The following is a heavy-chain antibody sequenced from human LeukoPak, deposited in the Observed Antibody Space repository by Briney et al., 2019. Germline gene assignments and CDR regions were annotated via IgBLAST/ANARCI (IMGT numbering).Heavy chain of an antibody. CDR1: GYSFTDYN. J-gene: IGHJ4*02. D-gene: IGHD2-15*01. Sequence: ASVKVSCTASGYSFTDYNVHWVRQAPGQGLEWMGWINPKGGATNFAQRFQGRVTMTGETSINTAFMELYSLTSDDTAIYYCARDASSRPFNYWGQGTLVSVSS. CDR2: INPKGGAT. CDR3: ARDASSRPFNY. V-gene: IGHV1-2*02.